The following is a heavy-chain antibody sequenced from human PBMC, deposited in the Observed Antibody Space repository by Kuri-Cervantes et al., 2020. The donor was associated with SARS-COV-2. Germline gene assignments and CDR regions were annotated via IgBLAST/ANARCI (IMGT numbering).Heavy chain of an antibody. Sequence: ESLKISCTVSGGSISSYYWSWIRQPPGKGLEWIGYIYYSGSTNYNPSLKSRVAISVDTSKNQFSLKLSSVTAADTAVYYCARLFGSGWYFDYWGQGTLVTVSS. V-gene: IGHV4-59*12. J-gene: IGHJ4*02. CDR3: ARLFGSGWYFDY. CDR1: GGSISSYY. CDR2: IYYSGST. D-gene: IGHD6-19*01.